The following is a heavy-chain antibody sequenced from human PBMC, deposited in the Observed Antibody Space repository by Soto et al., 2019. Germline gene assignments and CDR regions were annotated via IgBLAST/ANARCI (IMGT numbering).Heavy chain of an antibody. CDR3: ARGEYQLLFPYYGMDV. Sequence: GGSLRLSCAASGFTVSSNYMSWVRQAPGKGLEWVSVIYSGGSTYYADSVKGRFTISRDNSKNTLYLQMNCLRAEDTAVYYCARGEYQLLFPYYGMDVWGQGTTVTVSS. CDR1: GFTVSSNY. J-gene: IGHJ6*02. V-gene: IGHV3-66*01. CDR2: IYSGGST. D-gene: IGHD2-2*01.